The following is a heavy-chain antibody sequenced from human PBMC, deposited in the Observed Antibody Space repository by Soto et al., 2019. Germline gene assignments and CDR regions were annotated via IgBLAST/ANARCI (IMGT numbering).Heavy chain of an antibody. CDR2: IDPSDSYT. V-gene: IGHV5-10-1*04. D-gene: IGHD6-13*01. CDR1: GYSFTSYL. CDR3: ARQAAAGKYYYAMDV. Sequence: GESLKISCKGSGYSFTSYLISWVRQMPGKGLEWMGRIDPSDSYTNYSPSFQGQVTISADKSINTTYLQWSSLKASDTAIYYCARQAAAGKYYYAMDVWGQGTTVTVSS. J-gene: IGHJ6*02.